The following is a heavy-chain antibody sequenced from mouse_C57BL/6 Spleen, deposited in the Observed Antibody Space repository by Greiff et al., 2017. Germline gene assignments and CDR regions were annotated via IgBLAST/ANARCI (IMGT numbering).Heavy chain of an antibody. CDR3: ARSRVYYGSSPYAMDY. J-gene: IGHJ4*01. V-gene: IGHV1-9*01. Sequence: LQESGAELMKPGASVKLSCKATGYTFTGYWIEWVKQRPGHGLEWIGEILPGSGSTNYNEKFKGKATFTADTSSNTAYMQLSSLTTEDSAIYYCARSRVYYGSSPYAMDYWGQGTSVTVSS. CDR2: ILPGSGST. CDR1: GYTFTGYW. D-gene: IGHD1-1*01.